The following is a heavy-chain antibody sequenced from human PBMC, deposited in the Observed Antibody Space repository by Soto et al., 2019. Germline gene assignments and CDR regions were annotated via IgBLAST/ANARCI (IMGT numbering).Heavy chain of an antibody. CDR2: ISGSGGST. CDR3: AKDHYMQGEFDY. D-gene: IGHD2-21*01. Sequence: GGSLRLSCAASGFTFSSYAMSWVRQAPGKGLEWVSAISGSGGSTYYADSVKGRFTISRDNSKNTLYLQMNSLRAEDTAVYYWAKDHYMQGEFDYWGQGTLVTVSS. J-gene: IGHJ4*02. V-gene: IGHV3-23*01. CDR1: GFTFSSYA.